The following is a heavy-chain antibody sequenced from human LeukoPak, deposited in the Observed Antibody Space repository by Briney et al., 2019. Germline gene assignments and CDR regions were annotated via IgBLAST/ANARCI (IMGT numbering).Heavy chain of an antibody. CDR3: ARVHYYETSDWGNYFDY. D-gene: IGHD3-22*01. J-gene: IGHJ4*02. CDR2: IYPGDSDT. CDR1: GYSFTSYW. Sequence: GESLKSSCKGSGYSFTSYWIGWVRQMPGKGREWMGIIYPGDSDTRYSPSFQGQVTILADKSISTAYLQWSSLKASDTAMYYCARVHYYETSDWGNYFDYWGQGTLVTVSS. V-gene: IGHV5-51*01.